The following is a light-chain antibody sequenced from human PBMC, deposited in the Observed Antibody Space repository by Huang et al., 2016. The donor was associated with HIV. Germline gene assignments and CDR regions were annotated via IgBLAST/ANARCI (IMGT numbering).Light chain of an antibody. CDR3: QQRGDWPRT. J-gene: IGKJ1*01. CDR2: DAS. Sequence: EIVLTQSPATLSLSPGERATLSCRASQTIYTYLAWYQQRPGQAPRLLIYDASNRATGIPGRFSGSGSGTDFTLTIHSLEPEDFAVYYCQQRGDWPRTFGQGTRVEIK. V-gene: IGKV3-11*01. CDR1: QTIYTY.